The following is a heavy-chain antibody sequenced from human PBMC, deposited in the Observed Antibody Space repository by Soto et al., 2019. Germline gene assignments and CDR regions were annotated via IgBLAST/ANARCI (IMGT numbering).Heavy chain of an antibody. J-gene: IGHJ6*02. V-gene: IGHV3-33*01. D-gene: IGHD2-2*01. CDR1: GFTFRSYV. CDR2: MLLHGRDK. Sequence: GALRLSWAASGFTFRSYVMHWVRQAPGKGVELVAVMLLHGRDKLYADSVKGRFTISRYNCKNTLYLQMYSLRYEDTALYYCVRSLDIVVAPTPHHYCIYGLDXWGQGTTVTVS. CDR3: VRSLDIVVAPTPHHYCIYGLDX.